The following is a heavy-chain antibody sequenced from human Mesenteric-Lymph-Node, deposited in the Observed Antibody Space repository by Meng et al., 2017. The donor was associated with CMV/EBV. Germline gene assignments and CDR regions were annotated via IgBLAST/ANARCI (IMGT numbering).Heavy chain of an antibody. CDR3: ARVSGSVTVNNWFDP. D-gene: IGHD3-22*01. CDR2: MIPDSGYT. CDR1: GYSFSDFD. V-gene: IGHV1-8*01. Sequence: ASVKVSCKASGYSFSDFDINWVRQAPGQGLEWMGWMIPDSGYTAYAQNFQGRVTMTTDTSTSTGYMELRSLRSDDSAVYYCARVSGSVTVNNWFDPWGQGTLVTVSS. J-gene: IGHJ5*02.